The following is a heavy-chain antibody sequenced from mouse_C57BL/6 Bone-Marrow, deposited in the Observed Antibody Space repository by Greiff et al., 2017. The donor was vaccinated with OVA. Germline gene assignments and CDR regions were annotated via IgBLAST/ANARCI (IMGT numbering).Heavy chain of an antibody. CDR1: GYTFTSYG. CDR2: IYPRSGNT. Sequence: VKVVESGAELARPGASVKLSCKASGYTFTSYGISWVKQRTGQGLEWIGEIYPRSGNTYYNEKFKGKATLTADKSSSTAYMELRSLTSEDSAVYFCARDGPMVTTGYYFDYWGQGTTLTVSS. J-gene: IGHJ2*01. V-gene: IGHV1-81*01. CDR3: ARDGPMVTTGYYFDY. D-gene: IGHD2-2*01.